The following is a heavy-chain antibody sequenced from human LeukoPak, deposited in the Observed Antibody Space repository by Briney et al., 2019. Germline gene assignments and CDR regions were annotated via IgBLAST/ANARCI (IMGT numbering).Heavy chain of an antibody. CDR3: ARDRRAGQSGYWFDP. D-gene: IGHD3-22*01. CDR2: IQYSGST. V-gene: IGHV4-59*01. Sequence: PSETLSLTCTVSGGSISSYYWSWIRQPPGKGLEWLGYIQYSGSTYYNPSLKSRVTISVDTSKNQFSLKVTSVTAADTAVYYCARDRRAGQSGYWFDPWGQGTLVTVSS. CDR1: GGSISSYY. J-gene: IGHJ5*02.